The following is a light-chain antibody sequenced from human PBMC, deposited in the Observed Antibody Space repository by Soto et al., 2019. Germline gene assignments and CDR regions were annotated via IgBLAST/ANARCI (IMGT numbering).Light chain of an antibody. CDR3: CSYAGSSTYV. V-gene: IGLV2-23*01. CDR2: EGS. J-gene: IGLJ1*01. Sequence: QSALTQPASVSGSPGQSITISCTGTSSDVGTYNLVSWYQHHPGKAPKLMIYEGSKRHSGVSNRFSGSKSGNTASLTISGLQAEDEADYYCCSYAGSSTYVFGTGTKVTVL. CDR1: SSDVGTYNL.